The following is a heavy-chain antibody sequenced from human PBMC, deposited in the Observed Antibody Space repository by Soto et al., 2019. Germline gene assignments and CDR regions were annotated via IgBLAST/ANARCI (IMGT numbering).Heavy chain of an antibody. J-gene: IGHJ3*02. Sequence: QITLKESGPPLVKPTQTLTLTCTFSGFSLSTSGVGVGWIRQPPGKALEWLALIYWDDDKRYSPSLKSRLTITKDTSKNQVVLTMTNMDPVDTATYYCAHTPTTVTLDAFDIWGQGTMVTVSS. CDR1: GFSLSTSGVG. V-gene: IGHV2-5*02. CDR2: IYWDDDK. D-gene: IGHD4-17*01. CDR3: AHTPTTVTLDAFDI.